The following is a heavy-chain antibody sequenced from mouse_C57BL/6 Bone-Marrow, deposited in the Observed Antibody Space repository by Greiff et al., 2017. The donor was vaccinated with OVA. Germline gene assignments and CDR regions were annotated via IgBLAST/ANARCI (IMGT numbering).Heavy chain of an antibody. CDR2: IYPGSGST. J-gene: IGHJ3*01. CDR1: GYTFTSYW. D-gene: IGHD1-1*01. Sequence: QVQLQQPGAELVKPGASVKMSCKASGYTFTSYWITWVKQRPGQGLEWIGDIYPGSGSTNYNEKFKSKATLPVATSSSTAYMPLSSRTAEDAEVEYCARWIYYGSSYGAYWGQGTLGTVSA. CDR3: ARWIYYGSSYGAY. V-gene: IGHV1-55*01.